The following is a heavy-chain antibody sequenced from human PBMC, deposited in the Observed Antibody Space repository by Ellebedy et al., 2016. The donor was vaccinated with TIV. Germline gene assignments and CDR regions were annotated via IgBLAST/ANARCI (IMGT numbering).Heavy chain of an antibody. CDR3: ARDSGWSYGMDV. Sequence: ASVKVSXXVSGYTLTELSMHWVRQAPGQGLEWMGWINPNSGGTNYAQKFQGRVTMTRDTSISTAYMELSRLRSDDTAVYYCARDSGWSYGMDVWGQGTTVTVSS. CDR2: INPNSGGT. CDR1: GYTLTELS. D-gene: IGHD2-15*01. J-gene: IGHJ6*02. V-gene: IGHV1-2*02.